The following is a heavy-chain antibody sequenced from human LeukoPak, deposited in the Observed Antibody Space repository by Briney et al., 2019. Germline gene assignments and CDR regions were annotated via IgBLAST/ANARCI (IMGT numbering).Heavy chain of an antibody. CDR1: GCTFSNFA. CDR2: ISSSGSTI. CDR3: ARSLAVAGTGINY. Sequence: EGSLRLSCAASGCTFSNFAMNWVRQAPGKGLEWVSYISSSGSTIYYADSVEGRFTISRDNAKNSLYLQMNSLRAEDTAVYYCARSLAVAGTGINYWGQGTLVTVSS. D-gene: IGHD6-19*01. V-gene: IGHV3-48*03. J-gene: IGHJ4*02.